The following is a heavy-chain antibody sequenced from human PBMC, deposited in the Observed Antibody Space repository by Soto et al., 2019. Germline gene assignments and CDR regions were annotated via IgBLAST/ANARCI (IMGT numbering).Heavy chain of an antibody. Sequence: PGESLKISCQGSGYSFTNYWIAWVRQVPGKGLEWMGRIDPSDSQTYYSPSFRGHVTISVTKSITTVFLQWSSLRASDTAMYYCARQIYDSDTGPNFQYYFDSWGQGTPVTVSS. V-gene: IGHV5-10-1*01. CDR2: IDPSDSQT. J-gene: IGHJ4*02. D-gene: IGHD3-22*01. CDR3: ARQIYDSDTGPNFQYYFDS. CDR1: GYSFTNYW.